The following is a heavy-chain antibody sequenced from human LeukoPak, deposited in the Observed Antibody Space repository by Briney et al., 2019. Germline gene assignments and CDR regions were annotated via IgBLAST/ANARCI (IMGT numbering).Heavy chain of an antibody. CDR2: ISGSGGST. CDR3: AKDSEYYDYVWGSYGDAFDI. Sequence: GGSLRLSCAASGFTFSSYAMSWVRQAPGKGLEWVPAISGSGGSTYYADSVKGRFTISRDNSKNTLYLQMNSLRAEDTAVYYCAKDSEYYDYVWGSYGDAFDIWGQGTMVTVSS. J-gene: IGHJ3*02. D-gene: IGHD3-16*01. CDR1: GFTFSSYA. V-gene: IGHV3-23*01.